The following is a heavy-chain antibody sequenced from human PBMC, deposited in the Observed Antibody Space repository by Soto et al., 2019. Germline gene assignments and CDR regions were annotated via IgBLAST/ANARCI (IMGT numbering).Heavy chain of an antibody. CDR2: INHTGGT. D-gene: IGHD2-2*01. CDR1: GGSVNGYY. J-gene: IGHJ4*02. V-gene: IGHV4-34*10. CDR3: ARDDKGVSAAMLY. Sequence: SETLSLTCAVYGGSVNGYYWNWIRQPPGKGLEWIGEINHTGGTHYNPSLKSRVTMSVDTSKNQFSLKLTSVTAADTAVYYCARDDKGVSAAMLYWGQGTLVTVSS.